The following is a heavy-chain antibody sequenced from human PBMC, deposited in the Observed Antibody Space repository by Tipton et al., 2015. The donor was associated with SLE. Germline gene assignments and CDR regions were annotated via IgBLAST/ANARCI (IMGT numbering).Heavy chain of an antibody. CDR1: GGSISSSSYY. V-gene: IGHV4-39*07. CDR2: IYYSGST. D-gene: IGHD6-19*01. CDR3: ARHSRGIAVAGGLDY. Sequence: TLSLTCTVSGGSISSSSYYWGWIRQPPGKGLEWIGSIYYSGSTYYNPSLKSRGTISVDTSKNQFSLKLSSVTAADTAVYYCARHSRGIAVAGGLDYWGQGTLVTVSS. J-gene: IGHJ4*02.